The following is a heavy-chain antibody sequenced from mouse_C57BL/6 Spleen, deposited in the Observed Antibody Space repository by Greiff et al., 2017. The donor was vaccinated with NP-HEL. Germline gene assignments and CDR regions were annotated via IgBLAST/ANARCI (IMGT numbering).Heavy chain of an antibody. CDR3: ARKGGYDYGLWYFDY. V-gene: IGHV1-26*01. D-gene: IGHD2-4*01. CDR2: INPNNGGT. Sequence: VQLQQSGPELVKPGASVKISCKASGYTFTDYYMNWVKQSHGKSLEWIGDINPNNGGTSYNQKFKGKATLTVDKSSSTAYMELRSLTSEDSAVYYCARKGGYDYGLWYFDYWGQGTTLTVSS. J-gene: IGHJ2*01. CDR1: GYTFTDYY.